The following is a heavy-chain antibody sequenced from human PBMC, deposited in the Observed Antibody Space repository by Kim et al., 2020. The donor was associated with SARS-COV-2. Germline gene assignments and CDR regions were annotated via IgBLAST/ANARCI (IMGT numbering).Heavy chain of an antibody. D-gene: IGHD3-10*01. CDR1: GETFSSYN. J-gene: IGHJ1*01. Sequence: SVKVSCQVFGETFSSYNINWVRQAPGQGLEWMGRIIPMVGIPDYAQKFQGRVTITADRSTSTAYMDVSSLTSEDTAVYYCARPAGGFGGRLELWGLGT. CDR2: IIPMVGIP. CDR3: ARPAGGFGGRLEL. V-gene: IGHV1-69*02.